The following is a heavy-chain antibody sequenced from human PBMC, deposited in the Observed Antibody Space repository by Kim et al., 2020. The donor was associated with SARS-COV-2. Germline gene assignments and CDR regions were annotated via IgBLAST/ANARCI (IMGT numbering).Heavy chain of an antibody. D-gene: IGHD1-7*01. CDR2: ISWNSGNI. Sequence: SLRLSCAASGFTFHDHGMHWVRQAPGKGLEWVSGISWNSGNIGYVDSVKGRFTTPRDTPKNYLYLQLNSLQLRATAYDYFTNLIRSRRTPFDV. J-gene: IGHJ3*01. CDR1: GFTFHDHG. CDR3: TNLIRSRRTPFDV. V-gene: IGHV3-9*01.